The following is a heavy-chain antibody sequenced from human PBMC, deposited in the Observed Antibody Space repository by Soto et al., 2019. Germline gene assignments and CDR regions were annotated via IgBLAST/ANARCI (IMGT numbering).Heavy chain of an antibody. V-gene: IGHV1-69*01. D-gene: IGHD5-12*01. Sequence: QVQLMQSGAEVKKPGSSVKVSCKASGVTFNRQDMRWVRQAPGQGLEWMGGIIPMFGTPHYAEKFQDRVTITADESTGTAYLELSSLTSEDTAVYYWATSEGRDGYSFDYWGPGTLVTVS. J-gene: IGHJ4*02. CDR1: GVTFNRQD. CDR3: ATSEGRDGYSFDY. CDR2: IIPMFGTP.